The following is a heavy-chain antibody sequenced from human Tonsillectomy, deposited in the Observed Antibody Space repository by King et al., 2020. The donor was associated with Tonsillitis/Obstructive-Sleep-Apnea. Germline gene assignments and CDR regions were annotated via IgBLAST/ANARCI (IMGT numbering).Heavy chain of an antibody. CDR3: AREIAVAGTAFDY. CDR1: GYTFTDYY. V-gene: IGHV1-46*01. J-gene: IGHJ4*02. Sequence: QLVQSGAEVKKPGASVKVSCKASGYTFTDYYIQWVRQAPGQGLEWMGIINPSGGSTSYARKFQGRVTITRDTSTSTVYMDLSSLRTEDTALYYCAREIAVAGTAFDYWGQGTLVTVSS. D-gene: IGHD6-19*01. CDR2: INPSGGST.